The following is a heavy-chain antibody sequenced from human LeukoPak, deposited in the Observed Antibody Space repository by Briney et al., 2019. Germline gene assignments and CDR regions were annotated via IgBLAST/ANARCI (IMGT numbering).Heavy chain of an antibody. V-gene: IGHV1-2*02. J-gene: IGHJ4*02. CDR2: INPNSGGT. Sequence: GASVKVSCKASGYTFTGYYMHWVRQAPGQELEWMGWINPNSGGTNYAQKFQGRVTMTRDTSISTAYMELSRLRSDDTAVYYCARAMDIVATGHFNYWGQGTLVTVSS. D-gene: IGHD5-12*01. CDR3: ARAMDIVATGHFNY. CDR1: GYTFTGYY.